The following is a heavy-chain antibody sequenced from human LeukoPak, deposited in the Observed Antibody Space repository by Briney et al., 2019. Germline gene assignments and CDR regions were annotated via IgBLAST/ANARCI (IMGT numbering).Heavy chain of an antibody. Sequence: PGGSLRLSCAASGFTFRSYSMNWVRQAPGKGLEWVSSISSSSSYIYYADSVKGRFTISRDNAKNSLYLQMNSLRAEDTAVYYCAVEPGYYYDSSTSFDYWGQETLVTVSS. V-gene: IGHV3-21*01. J-gene: IGHJ4*02. D-gene: IGHD3-22*01. CDR1: GFTFRSYS. CDR3: AVEPGYYYDSSTSFDY. CDR2: ISSSSSYI.